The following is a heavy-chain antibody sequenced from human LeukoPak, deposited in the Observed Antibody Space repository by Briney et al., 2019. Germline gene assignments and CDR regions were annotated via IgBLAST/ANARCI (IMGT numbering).Heavy chain of an antibody. CDR3: AKTTTGYSSGRYPGWPVDY. CDR2: ISGSGGGT. Sequence: GGPLRLSCAASGFTFSSYAVSWVRQAPGKGLEGVSAISGSGGGTYYAYSAKRRFTIPRDNYKNTLYMQMKSLSTEDTAVYYCAKTTTGYSSGRYPGWPVDYWGQGTLVTVSS. J-gene: IGHJ4*02. D-gene: IGHD6-19*01. CDR1: GFTFSSYA. V-gene: IGHV3-23*01.